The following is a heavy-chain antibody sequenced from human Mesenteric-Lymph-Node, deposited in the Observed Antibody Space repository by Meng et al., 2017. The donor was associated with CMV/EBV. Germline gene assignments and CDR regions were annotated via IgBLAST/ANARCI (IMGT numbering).Heavy chain of an antibody. CDR2: IYYSGST. CDR3: ARDHGSRYCSGGSCQGIDY. V-gene: IGHV4-31*02. Sequence: ISSGGYYWGWSRQHPGKGLEWIGYIYYSGSTYYNPSLKSRVTISVDTSKNQFSLKLSSVTAADTAVYYCARDHGSRYCSGGSCQGIDYWGQGTLVTVSS. J-gene: IGHJ4*02. CDR1: ISSGGYY. D-gene: IGHD2-15*01.